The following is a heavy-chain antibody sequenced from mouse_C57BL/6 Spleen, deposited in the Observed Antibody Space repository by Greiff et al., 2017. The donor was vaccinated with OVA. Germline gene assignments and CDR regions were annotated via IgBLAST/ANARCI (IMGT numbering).Heavy chain of an antibody. Sequence: QVQLQQPGAELVKPGASVKLSCKASGYTFTSYWMQWVKQRPGQGLEWIGEIDPSASYTNYNQKFKGKATLTVDTSSSTAYMQLSSLTSEDSAVYYCAIYYGDYWGQGTTLTVSS. D-gene: IGHD2-1*01. CDR3: AIYYGDY. CDR2: IDPSASYT. CDR1: GYTFTSYW. V-gene: IGHV1-50*01. J-gene: IGHJ2*01.